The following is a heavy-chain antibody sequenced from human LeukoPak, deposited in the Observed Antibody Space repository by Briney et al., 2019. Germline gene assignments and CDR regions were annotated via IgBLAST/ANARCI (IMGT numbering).Heavy chain of an antibody. CDR2: IGSDGRTT. J-gene: IGHJ4*02. CDR3: AAYYYDSGTSSRGGFDY. V-gene: IGHV3-23*01. D-gene: IGHD3-10*01. CDR1: GFTFSSYV. Sequence: GGSLRLSCAASGFTFSSYVMSWVRQAPGKGLVWVSVIGSDGRTTSYADSVKGRFTTSRDNSKKTVYLKMDSLRPEDTAVYYCAAYYYDSGTSSRGGFDYWGQGAQVTVSS.